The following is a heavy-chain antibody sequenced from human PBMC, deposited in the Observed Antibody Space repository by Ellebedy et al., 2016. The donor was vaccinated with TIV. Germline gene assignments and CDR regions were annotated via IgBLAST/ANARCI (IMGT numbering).Heavy chain of an antibody. D-gene: IGHD4-17*01. J-gene: IGHJ2*01. CDR3: ARGSMTTHYYWYFDL. Sequence: MPSETLSLTCIVSGDSIASYYWNWIRQPPGKGLESIGYISYTGSTNYNPSLKGRVTISVDTSKNEFSLKLSSVTAADTAVYYCARGSMTTHYYWYFDLWGRGTLVTVSS. CDR2: ISYTGST. V-gene: IGHV4-59*08. CDR1: GDSIASYY.